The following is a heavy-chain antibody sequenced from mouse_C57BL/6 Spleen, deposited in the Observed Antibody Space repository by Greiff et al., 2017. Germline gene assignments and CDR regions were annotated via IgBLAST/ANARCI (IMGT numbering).Heavy chain of an antibody. V-gene: IGHV1-82*01. Sequence: QVQLQQSGPELVKPGASVKISCKASGYAFSSSWMNWVKQRPGKGLEWIGRIYPGDGDTNYNGKFKGKATLTADKSSSTAYMLLSSLTSEDSAVYCCARDDGWYFDVWGTGTTVTVSS. CDR2: IYPGDGDT. CDR1: GYAFSSSW. D-gene: IGHD2-12*01. J-gene: IGHJ1*03. CDR3: ARDDGWYFDV.